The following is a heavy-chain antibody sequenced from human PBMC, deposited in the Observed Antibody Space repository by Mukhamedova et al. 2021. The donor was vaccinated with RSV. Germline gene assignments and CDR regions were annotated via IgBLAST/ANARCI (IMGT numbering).Heavy chain of an antibody. CDR3: ASSDRLLRLYYYYYMDV. D-gene: IGHD2-15*01. V-gene: IGHV1-69*06. J-gene: IGHJ6*03. CDR2: IIPILGTA. Sequence: VRQAPGQGLEWMGGIIPILGTANYAQKFQGRVTITADKSTSTAYMELSSLRSEDTAVYYCASSDRLLRLYYYYYMDVWGKGTTV.